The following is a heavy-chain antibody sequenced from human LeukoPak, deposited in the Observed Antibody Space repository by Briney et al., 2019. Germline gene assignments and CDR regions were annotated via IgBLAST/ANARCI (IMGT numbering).Heavy chain of an antibody. V-gene: IGHV3-21*01. CDR2: ISGSSGYI. CDR3: ARDLLGWELHYFDY. Sequence: PGGCLRLSCAASGFTFSTYNMNWVRQAPGKGLEWVSSISGSSGYIYYADSVKGRFSISRDNAKNSLYLQMNSLRAEDTAVYYCARDLLGWELHYFDYWGQGTLVTVSS. CDR1: GFTFSTYN. J-gene: IGHJ4*02. D-gene: IGHD1-26*01.